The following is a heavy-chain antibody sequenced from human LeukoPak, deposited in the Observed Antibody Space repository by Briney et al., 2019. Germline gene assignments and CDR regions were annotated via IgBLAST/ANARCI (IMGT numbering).Heavy chain of an antibody. CDR3: SSNPVAKFAGGY. CDR2: IKSKTDGGTT. Sequence: PGGSLRLSCAASGFTFSNAWMNWVRQAPGKGLEWVGRIKSKTDGGTTDYAAPVKGRFTISRDDSKNTLYLQMNSLKTEDTAVYYCSSNPVAKFAGGYWGQGTLVTVSS. D-gene: IGHD2-2*01. J-gene: IGHJ4*02. V-gene: IGHV3-15*07. CDR1: GFTFSNAW.